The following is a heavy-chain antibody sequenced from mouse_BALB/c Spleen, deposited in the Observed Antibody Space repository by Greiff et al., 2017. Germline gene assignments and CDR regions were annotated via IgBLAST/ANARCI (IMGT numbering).Heavy chain of an antibody. CDR3: ARGAYRDGYDEAWFAY. D-gene: IGHD2-2*01. Sequence: VQLQQSGPELVKPGASVKIPCKASGYTFTDYNMDWVKQSHGKSLEWIGDINPNNGGTIYNQKFKGKATLTVDKSSSTAYMELRSLTSEDTAVYYCARGAYRDGYDEAWFAYWGQGTLVTVSA. CDR2: INPNNGGT. CDR1: GYTFTDYN. V-gene: IGHV1-18*01. J-gene: IGHJ3*01.